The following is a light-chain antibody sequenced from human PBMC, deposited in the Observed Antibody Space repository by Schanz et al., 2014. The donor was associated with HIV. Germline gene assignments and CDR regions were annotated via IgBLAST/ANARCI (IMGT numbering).Light chain of an antibody. CDR3: QQGGSWPLT. V-gene: IGKV3-20*01. J-gene: IGKJ4*01. CDR1: QSVGSTY. Sequence: EIVLTQSPGTLSLSPGERATLSCRASQSVGSTYLAWYQQKPGQAPRLLIYGASSRATGIPDRFSGTGSGTDFSLTISSLEPEDFALYYCQQGGSWPLTFGGGTTVEIK. CDR2: GAS.